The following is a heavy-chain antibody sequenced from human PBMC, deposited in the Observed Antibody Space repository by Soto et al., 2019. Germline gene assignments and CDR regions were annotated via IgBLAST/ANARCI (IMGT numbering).Heavy chain of an antibody. CDR2: MYNTGST. J-gene: IGHJ4*02. CDR1: GGSISRYY. V-gene: IGHV4-59*01. D-gene: IGHD5-12*01. Sequence: SETLSLTCTVSGGSISRYYWSWIRQPPGKGLEWIGYMYNTGSTVYNPPFKSRVTISVDTSKNHFSLRLNSVTAADTAVYYCAGGTDGKKVAYWGQGALVTVSS. CDR3: AGGTDGKKVAY.